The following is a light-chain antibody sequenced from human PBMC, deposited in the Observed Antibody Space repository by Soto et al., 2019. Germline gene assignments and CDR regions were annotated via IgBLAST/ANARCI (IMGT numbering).Light chain of an antibody. CDR3: SSYTSSSTRV. Sequence: QSALTQPASVSGSPGQSITISCTGTSSDVGGYNYVSWYQHHPGKAPKIMIYEVSNRPSGVSNRFSGSKSGNTASLTISGRQAEDEADYYCSSYTSSSTRVFGGGTKLTVL. J-gene: IGLJ3*02. CDR1: SSDVGGYNY. V-gene: IGLV2-14*01. CDR2: EVS.